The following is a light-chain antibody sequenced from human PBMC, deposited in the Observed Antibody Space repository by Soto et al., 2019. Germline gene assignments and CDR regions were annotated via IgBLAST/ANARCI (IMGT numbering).Light chain of an antibody. V-gene: IGLV2-14*01. CDR1: SSDVGGYNY. Sequence: ALNQPASVSVSPGQSITTSCTGTSSDVGGYNYVSWYQHHPGKAPRLMIYASSNRPSGVSHRFSGSRSGNTASLTISGLQAEDEADYYCSSYTSGSTLYVFGTGTKVTVL. CDR3: SSYTSGSTLYV. J-gene: IGLJ1*01. CDR2: ASS.